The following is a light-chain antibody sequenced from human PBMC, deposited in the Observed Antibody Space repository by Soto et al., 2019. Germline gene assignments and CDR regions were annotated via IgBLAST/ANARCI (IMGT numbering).Light chain of an antibody. CDR1: INDVGGYNY. V-gene: IGLV2-8*01. CDR2: QVT. Sequence: ALTQPPSASGSPGQSVTISCAGTINDVGGYNYVSWYQQHPGKVPQLMIYQVTKRPSGVPDRFSASKSDTTASLTISGLQAEDEGDYYCMSYAGGNRFVFGTGTKLTVL. CDR3: MSYAGGNRFV. J-gene: IGLJ1*01.